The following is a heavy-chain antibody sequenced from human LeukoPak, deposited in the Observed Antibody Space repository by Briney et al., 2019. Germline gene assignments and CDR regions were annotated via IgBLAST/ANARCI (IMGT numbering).Heavy chain of an antibody. CDR1: GFTLRSYA. V-gene: IGHV3-23*01. CDR2: ISASGDTT. J-gene: IGHJ4*02. CDR3: AKYYYNSGSYYNHFDY. Sequence: PGGSLRLSCVVSGFTLRSYAMSWVRQAPGKGLEWVSAISASGDTTYYADSVKGRFTISRDNSKNTLNLQMNSLRAEDTAVYYCAKYYYNSGSYYNHFDYWGQGTLVTVSS. D-gene: IGHD3-10*01.